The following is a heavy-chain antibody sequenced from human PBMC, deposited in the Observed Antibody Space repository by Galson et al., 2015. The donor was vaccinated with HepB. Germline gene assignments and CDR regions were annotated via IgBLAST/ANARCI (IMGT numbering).Heavy chain of an antibody. Sequence: SLRLSCAASGFTLGSYWMSWVRQAPGKGLEWVANIKQDGSEKYYVDSVKGRFTISRDNAKNSLHLQMNSLRAEDTAVYYCARAWGMVRGVMGVWGQGTTVTVSS. CDR1: GFTLGSYW. CDR3: ARAWGMVRGVMGV. D-gene: IGHD3-10*01. CDR2: IKQDGSEK. J-gene: IGHJ6*02. V-gene: IGHV3-7*03.